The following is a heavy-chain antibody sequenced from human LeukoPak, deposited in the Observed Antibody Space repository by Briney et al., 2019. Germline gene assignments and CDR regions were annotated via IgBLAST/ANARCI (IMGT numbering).Heavy chain of an antibody. J-gene: IGHJ4*02. Sequence: GSLRLSCAASGFTFNDYYMSWIRQPPGKGLEWIGEINHSGSTNYNPSLKSRVTISVDTSKNQFSLKLSSVTAADTAVYYCARLRDGGDQYYFDYWGQGTLVTVSS. CDR2: INHSGST. V-gene: IGHV4-34*01. CDR1: GFTFNDYY. D-gene: IGHD2-21*02. CDR3: ARLRDGGDQYYFDY.